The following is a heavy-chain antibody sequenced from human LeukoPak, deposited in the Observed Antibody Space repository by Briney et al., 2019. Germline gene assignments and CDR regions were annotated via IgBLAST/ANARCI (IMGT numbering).Heavy chain of an antibody. V-gene: IGHV4-4*02. CDR2: IYHSGST. J-gene: IGHJ6*02. CDR3: AREGWGALYFNHYYYDMDV. CDR1: GGSISSSNW. D-gene: IGHD3-9*01. Sequence: PSETLSLTCAVSGGSISSSNWWSWARQPPGKGLEWIGEIYHSGSTNYNPSLKSRVTISVDKSKNQFSLKLSSVTAADTAVYYCAREGWGALYFNHYYYDMDVWGQGTTVTVSS.